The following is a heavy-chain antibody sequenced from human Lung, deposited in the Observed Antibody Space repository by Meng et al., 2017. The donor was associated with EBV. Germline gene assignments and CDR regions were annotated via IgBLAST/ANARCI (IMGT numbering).Heavy chain of an antibody. D-gene: IGHD3-10*01. Sequence: QVRLQQLGARRLKPSETLSLTCAVYGGSFSGYYWSWIRQPPGKGLEWIGEINHSGSTNYNPSLKSRVTISVDTSKNQFSLKLSSVTAADTAVYYCARGITMVRGVPGHWFDPWGQGTLVTVSS. V-gene: IGHV4-34*01. CDR2: INHSGST. CDR3: ARGITMVRGVPGHWFDP. CDR1: GGSFSGYY. J-gene: IGHJ5*02.